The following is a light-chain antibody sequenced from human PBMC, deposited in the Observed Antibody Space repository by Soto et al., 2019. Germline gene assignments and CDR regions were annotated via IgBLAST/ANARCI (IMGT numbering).Light chain of an antibody. CDR1: LSINKNY. V-gene: IGKV3-20*01. Sequence: EVVLTQSPGTLSLSPGERATLSCRANLSINKNYLAWYQQKPGQAPRLLIYAASSRATGIPDRFSGGGSGADITVTSGRLEPEDFAVYYCQQYGSAPRTFGQGTKVEVK. CDR3: QQYGSAPRT. J-gene: IGKJ1*01. CDR2: AAS.